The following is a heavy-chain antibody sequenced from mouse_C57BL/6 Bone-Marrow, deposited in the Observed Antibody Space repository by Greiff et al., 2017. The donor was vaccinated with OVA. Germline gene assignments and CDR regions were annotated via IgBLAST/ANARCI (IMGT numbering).Heavy chain of an antibody. CDR2: IDPSDSDT. CDR1: GYTFTSYW. J-gene: IGHJ1*03. CDR3: ARGGYLWYFDV. V-gene: IGHV1-52*01. Sequence: VQLQQPGAELVRPGSSVKLSCKASGYTFTSYWMHWVKQRPIQGLEWIGNIDPSDSDTHYNQKFKDKATLTVDKSSSTAYMQLSSLTSEDSAVYYCARGGYLWYFDVWGTGTTVTVSS. D-gene: IGHD2-3*01.